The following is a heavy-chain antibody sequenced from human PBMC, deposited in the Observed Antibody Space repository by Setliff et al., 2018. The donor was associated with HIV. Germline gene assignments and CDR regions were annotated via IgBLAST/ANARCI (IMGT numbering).Heavy chain of an antibody. CDR2: IIPIFGTA. CDR3: ARSGRGVRGVIIPGSYYYYMDV. CDR1: GGTFSSYA. D-gene: IGHD3-10*01. V-gene: IGHV1-69*13. J-gene: IGHJ6*03. Sequence: SVKVSCKASGGTFSSYAISWVRQAPGQGLEWMGGIIPIFGTANYAQKFQGRVTITADESTSTAYTELRSLRSEDTAVYYCARSGRGVRGVIIPGSYYYYMDVWGRGTTVTVSS.